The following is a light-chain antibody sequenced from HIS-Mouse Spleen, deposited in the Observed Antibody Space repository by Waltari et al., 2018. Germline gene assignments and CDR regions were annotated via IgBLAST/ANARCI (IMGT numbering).Light chain of an antibody. Sequence: NFMLTQPHSVSESPGKTVTISCTGSSGSSANNSRQWYQQRPGSAPTTVIYEDNQRPSWVPDRFAGSIDSSSNSASLTISGLKTEDEADYYCQSYDSSNQVFGGGTKLTVL. CDR1: SGSSANNS. CDR2: EDN. CDR3: QSYDSSNQV. J-gene: IGLJ3*02. V-gene: IGLV6-57*02.